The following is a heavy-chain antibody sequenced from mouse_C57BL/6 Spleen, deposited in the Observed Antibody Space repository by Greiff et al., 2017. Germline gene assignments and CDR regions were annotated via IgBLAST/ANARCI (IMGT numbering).Heavy chain of an antibody. V-gene: IGHV1-64*01. D-gene: IGHD1-1*01. CDR3: ARSNYYGSSYVLYYFDD. J-gene: IGHJ2*01. Sequence: QVQLQQPGAELVKPGASVKLSCKASGYTFTSYWMHWVKQRPGQGLEWIGMIHPNSGSTNYNEKFKSKATLTVDKASSTAYMQLSSLTSEDSAVXYCARSNYYGSSYVLYYFDDWGQGTTLTVSS. CDR1: GYTFTSYW. CDR2: IHPNSGST.